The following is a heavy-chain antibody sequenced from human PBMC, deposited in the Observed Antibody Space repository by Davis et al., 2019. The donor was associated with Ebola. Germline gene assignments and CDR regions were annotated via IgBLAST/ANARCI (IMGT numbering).Heavy chain of an antibody. D-gene: IGHD2-21*01. V-gene: IGHV3-48*02. Sequence: PGGSLRLSCAASGFTFSSYSMNWVRQAPGKGLEWVSYISSSSSTIYYADSVKGRFTISRDNAKNSLYLQMNSLRDEDTAVYYCATGVIGGYYMDVWGKGTTVTVSS. CDR2: ISSSSSTI. CDR1: GFTFSSYS. CDR3: ATGVIGGYYMDV. J-gene: IGHJ6*03.